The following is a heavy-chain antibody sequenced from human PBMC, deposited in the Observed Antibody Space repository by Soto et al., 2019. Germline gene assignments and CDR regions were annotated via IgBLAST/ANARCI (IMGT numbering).Heavy chain of an antibody. D-gene: IGHD5-12*01. CDR2: ISAYNGNT. V-gene: IGHV1-18*01. J-gene: IGHJ6*02. CDR1: GYTFASYG. CDR3: ARRLDIVATNYYYGMDV. Sequence: XSVKVSCKASGYTFASYGISWVRQAPVQGLEWMGWISAYNGNTNYAQKLQGRVTMTTDTSTSTAYMELRSLRSDDTAVYYCARRLDIVATNYYYGMDVWGQGTTGTVSS.